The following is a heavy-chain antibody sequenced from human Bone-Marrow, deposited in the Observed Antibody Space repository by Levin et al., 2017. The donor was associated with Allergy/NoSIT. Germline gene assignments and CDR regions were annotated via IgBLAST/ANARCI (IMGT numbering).Heavy chain of an antibody. CDR2: INNRGAFT. CDR1: GFNFRTYA. D-gene: IGHD2/OR15-2a*01. J-gene: IGHJ3*01. Sequence: PGGSLRLSCAASGFNFRTYAMSWVRQAPGKGLEWVSAINNRGAFTYYSDSVRGRFTISRDNSQNTVYLEMNSLRPDDSGVYFCAKDVVLSSSDPFDVWGQGTMVTVSS. V-gene: IGHV3-23*01. CDR3: AKDVVLSSSDPFDV.